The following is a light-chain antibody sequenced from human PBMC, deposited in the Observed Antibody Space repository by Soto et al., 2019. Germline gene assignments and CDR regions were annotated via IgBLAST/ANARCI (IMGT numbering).Light chain of an antibody. Sequence: IVMTQSPATLSVSPGESATLSCRASQSVGTNLAWYQQTPGQAPRVLIHSASTRATGIPARFSGSGSDTEFTLTIGGLQSEDFASYYCQQYNNWPPYSFGQGTKLENK. V-gene: IGKV3-15*01. CDR2: SAS. CDR1: QSVGTN. J-gene: IGKJ2*01. CDR3: QQYNNWPPYS.